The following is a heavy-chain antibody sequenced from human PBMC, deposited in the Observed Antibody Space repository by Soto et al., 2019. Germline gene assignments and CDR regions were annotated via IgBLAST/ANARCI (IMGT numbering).Heavy chain of an antibody. CDR3: ARENKQQLRFRYYYYGMDV. CDR1: GFTFSSYW. V-gene: IGHV3-7*03. Sequence: PGGSLRLSCAASGFTFSSYWMSWVRQAPGKGLEWVANIKQDGSEKYYVDSVKGRFTISRDNAKNSLYLQMNSLRAEDTAVYYCARENKQQLRFRYYYYGMDVWGQGTTVTV. CDR2: IKQDGSEK. J-gene: IGHJ6*02. D-gene: IGHD6-13*01.